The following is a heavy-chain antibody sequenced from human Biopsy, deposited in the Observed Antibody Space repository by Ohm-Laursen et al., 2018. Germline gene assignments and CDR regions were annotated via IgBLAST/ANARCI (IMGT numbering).Heavy chain of an antibody. CDR1: GYTFANYY. D-gene: IGHD3-9*01. J-gene: IGHJ1*01. CDR2: NIPILGTG. CDR3: ATKLTGYFHH. V-gene: IGHV1-69*06. Sequence: GSSVKVSCNASGYTFANYYMHWVRQAPGQGLEWLGGNIPILGTGNYAQKFQDRVTVAADTSTSTATMELRSLRSDDTAVYYCATKLTGYFHHWGQGTLVIVSS.